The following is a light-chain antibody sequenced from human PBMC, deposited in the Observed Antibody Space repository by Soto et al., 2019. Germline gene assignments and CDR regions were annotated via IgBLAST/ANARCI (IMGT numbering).Light chain of an antibody. CDR3: QQYYSTLRT. Sequence: DIVMTQSPDSLAVSLGERATINCKSSQSVLYSSNNKNYLAWYQQKPGQPPKLLIYWAPTRESGVPDRFSGSGSWTDFTLAISSLQAEDVAVYYCQQYYSTLRTFGQGTKLEIK. J-gene: IGKJ2*02. CDR1: QSVLYSSNNKNY. V-gene: IGKV4-1*01. CDR2: WAP.